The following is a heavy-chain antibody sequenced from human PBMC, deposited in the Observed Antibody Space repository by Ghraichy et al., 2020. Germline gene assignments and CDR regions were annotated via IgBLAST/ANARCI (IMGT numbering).Heavy chain of an antibody. Sequence: GGSLRLSCAASGFNLINNYMNWVRQAPGKGLEGVSAISAGGATQNTDSVKDRFTISRDSSRNAVYLQMTTLRAEDTAVYYCARSQCGGDCSSGLDWGQGTLVTVSS. CDR1: GFNLINNY. D-gene: IGHD2-21*02. CDR3: ARSQCGGDCSSGLD. CDR2: ISAGGAT. J-gene: IGHJ4*02. V-gene: IGHV3-66*01.